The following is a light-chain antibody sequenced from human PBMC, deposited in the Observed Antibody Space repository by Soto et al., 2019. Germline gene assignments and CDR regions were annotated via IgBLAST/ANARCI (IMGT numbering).Light chain of an antibody. J-gene: IGLJ1*01. V-gene: IGLV2-23*01. CDR1: SSDVGSYNL. CDR3: CSYAGSSTYV. Sequence: QSVLTQRASGSGSPGQSITISCTRTSSDVGSYNLVSWYQQHPGKAPKLMIYEGSKRPSGVSNRFSGSKSGNTASLTISGLQAEDEADYYCCSYAGSSTYVFGTGTKVTV. CDR2: EGS.